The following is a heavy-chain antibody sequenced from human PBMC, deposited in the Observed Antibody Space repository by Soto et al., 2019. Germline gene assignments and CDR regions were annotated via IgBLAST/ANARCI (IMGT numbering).Heavy chain of an antibody. CDR1: GFTFSSYS. CDR3: ARGIIMFRGLKAYYYYGMDV. CDR2: ISSSSSTI. D-gene: IGHD3-10*01. J-gene: IGHJ6*02. Sequence: PGGSLRLSCAASGFTFSSYSMNWVRQDPGKGLEWVSYISSSSSTIYYADSVKGRFTISRDNAKNSLYLQMNSLRDEDTAVYYCARGIIMFRGLKAYYYYGMDVWAQGTTVTGSS. V-gene: IGHV3-48*02.